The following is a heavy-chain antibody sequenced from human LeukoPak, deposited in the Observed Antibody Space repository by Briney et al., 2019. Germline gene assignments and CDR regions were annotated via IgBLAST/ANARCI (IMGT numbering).Heavy chain of an antibody. CDR2: IFYSGTT. CDR1: GGSFSGYY. CDR3: ARGVLQDYYDSSGLHHRGGVDY. Sequence: SETLSLTCAVYGGSFSGYYWSWLRQPPGKGLEWIGFIFYSGTTNYNPSLKSRVTISVDTSKNQFSLKLSSVTAADTAVYYCARGVLQDYYDSSGLHHRGGVDYWGQGTLVTVSS. D-gene: IGHD3-22*01. V-gene: IGHV4-59*01. J-gene: IGHJ4*02.